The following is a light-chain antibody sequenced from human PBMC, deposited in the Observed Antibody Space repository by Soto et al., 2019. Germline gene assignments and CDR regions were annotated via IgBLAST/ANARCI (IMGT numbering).Light chain of an antibody. CDR1: QSVSSN. V-gene: IGKV3-15*01. J-gene: IGKJ1*01. CDR3: QQYYSTPWT. CDR2: GAS. Sequence: EIVMTQSPATLSVSPGARAPLSCRASQSVSSNLAWYQQKPGQAPRLLIYGASTRATGIPARFSGSGSGTEFTLTISSLQSEDVAVYYCQQYYSTPWTFGQGTKVDIK.